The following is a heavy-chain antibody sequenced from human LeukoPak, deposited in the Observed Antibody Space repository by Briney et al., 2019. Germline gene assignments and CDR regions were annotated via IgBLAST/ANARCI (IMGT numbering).Heavy chain of an antibody. CDR3: AKAVKYLYYFDY. CDR2: ISGSGTNT. V-gene: IGHV3-23*01. CDR1: GFTFSSYG. D-gene: IGHD2-2*02. Sequence: GGSLRLSCAASGFTFSSYGLSWVRQAPGKGLEWVSTISGSGTNTYYADSVKGRFTISRDNSKNSLYLQMNSLRAEDTAVYYCAKAVKYLYYFDYWGQGTLVTVSS. J-gene: IGHJ4*02.